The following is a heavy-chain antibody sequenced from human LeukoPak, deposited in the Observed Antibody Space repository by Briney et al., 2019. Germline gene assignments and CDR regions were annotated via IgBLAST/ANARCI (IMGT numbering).Heavy chain of an antibody. D-gene: IGHD5-24*01. Sequence: GGSLRLSCAASGFTFSSYSMNWVRQAPGKGLEWVSSISSSSSYIYYADSVKGRFTISRDNAKNSLYLQMNSLRAEDTAVYYCARSVEMATNYYFDYWGQGTLVTVSS. CDR1: GFTFSSYS. CDR2: ISSSSSYI. CDR3: ARSVEMATNYYFDY. J-gene: IGHJ4*02. V-gene: IGHV3-21*01.